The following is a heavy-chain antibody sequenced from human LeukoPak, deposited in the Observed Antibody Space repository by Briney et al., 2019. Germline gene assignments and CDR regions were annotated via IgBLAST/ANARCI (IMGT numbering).Heavy chain of an antibody. V-gene: IGHV4-38-2*02. J-gene: IGHJ4*02. CDR1: GYSISSGYY. D-gene: IGHD5-18*01. CDR3: AGDETYSYGSFGH. CDR2: IFHAGDT. Sequence: SETLSLTCHVSGYSISSGYYWAWIRQPPDKGLEWIGSIFHAGDTYYSLSLQSRVTISVDKSKNQFSLKLTSVTAADTAVYYCAGDETYSYGSFGHWGQGTLVTVSS.